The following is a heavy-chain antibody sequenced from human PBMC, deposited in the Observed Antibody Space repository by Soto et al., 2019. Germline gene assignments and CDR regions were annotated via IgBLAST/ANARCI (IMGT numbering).Heavy chain of an antibody. J-gene: IGHJ4*02. CDR2: IYYSGST. Sequence: PSETLSLTCTVSGGSISSGGYYWSWIRQHPGKGLEWIGYIYYSGSTYYNPSLKSRVTISVDTSKNQFSLKLSSVTAADTAVYYCAREYIVATIFDYWGQGTLVTVSS. D-gene: IGHD5-12*01. CDR1: GGSISSGGYY. CDR3: AREYIVATIFDY. V-gene: IGHV4-31*03.